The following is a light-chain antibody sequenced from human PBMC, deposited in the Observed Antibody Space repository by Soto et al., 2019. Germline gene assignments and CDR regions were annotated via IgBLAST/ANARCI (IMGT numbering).Light chain of an antibody. CDR2: STN. V-gene: IGLV8-61*01. CDR3: MLYMGGGLVV. Sequence: QTVVPQEPSFSVSPGGTVTLTCGLTSGSVSTTYYPSWYQQTPGQAPRTLIYSTNIRSSGVPDRFSGSILGNKAALTITGAQADDESDYHCMLYMGGGLVVFGGVTKLSVL. J-gene: IGLJ2*01. CDR1: SGSVSTTYY.